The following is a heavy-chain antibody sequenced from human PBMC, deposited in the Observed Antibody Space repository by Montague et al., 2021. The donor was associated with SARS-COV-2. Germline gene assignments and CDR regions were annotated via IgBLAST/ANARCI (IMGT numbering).Heavy chain of an antibody. J-gene: IGHJ4*02. CDR3: ARAQNTCFIANCVNYFDV. Sequence: SETLSLTCEVSGDSISSYYWSWIRQSPGKGLEWIGYVHYTGSSKYTPSFKTRVTLSLDTPKNHFSLKLRSVTAADTAIYYCARAQNTCFIANCVNYFDVWGLGALVTVSS. CDR2: VHYTGSS. D-gene: IGHD1-1*01. V-gene: IGHV4-59*01. CDR1: GDSISSYY.